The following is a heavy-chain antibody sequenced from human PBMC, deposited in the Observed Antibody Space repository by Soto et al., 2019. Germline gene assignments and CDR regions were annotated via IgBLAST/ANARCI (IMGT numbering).Heavy chain of an antibody. CDR2: IIPIFGTA. V-gene: IGHV1-69*13. Sequence: SVKVSCKASGGTFSSYSINWVRQAPGQGLEWMGEIIPIFGTANYAQKFQGRATITADESTSTAYMELSSLRSEDTAVYYCARDGGRHSGGIDYWGQGTLVTVSS. CDR3: ARDGGRHSGGIDY. CDR1: GGTFSSYS. D-gene: IGHD1-26*01. J-gene: IGHJ4*02.